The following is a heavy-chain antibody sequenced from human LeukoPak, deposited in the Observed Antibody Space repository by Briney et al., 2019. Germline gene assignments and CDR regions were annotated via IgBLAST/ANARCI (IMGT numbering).Heavy chain of an antibody. Sequence: SETLSLTCTVSAGSISSSSYYWGWIRQPPGRGLEWIGSICYSGSTYYNPSLKSRVTISVDTSKTQFSLKLSSVTAAETAVYYCASNYYDSSGYRYDYWGQGTPVTASS. CDR2: ICYSGST. V-gene: IGHV4-39*01. D-gene: IGHD3-22*01. J-gene: IGHJ4*02. CDR1: AGSISSSSYY. CDR3: ASNYYDSSGYRYDY.